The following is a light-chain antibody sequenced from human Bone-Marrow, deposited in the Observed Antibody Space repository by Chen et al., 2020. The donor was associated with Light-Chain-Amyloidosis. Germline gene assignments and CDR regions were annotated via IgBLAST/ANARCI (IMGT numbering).Light chain of an antibody. V-gene: IGKV2-28*01. CDR3: MQVLQTPRLT. Sequence: DIVMTQSPISLTVTPGEPASISCRSSQSLLLDRNGYSYLEWYLQKPGQSPQLLIYLGSNRASGVPDRFSGSGSGTDFTLRISRVEAEDVGVYYCMQVLQTPRLTFGGGTKVEIK. CDR2: LGS. CDR1: QSLLLDRNGYSY. J-gene: IGKJ4*01.